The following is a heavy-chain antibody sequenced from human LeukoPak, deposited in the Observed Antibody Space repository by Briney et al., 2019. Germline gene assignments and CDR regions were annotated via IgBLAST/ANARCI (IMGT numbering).Heavy chain of an antibody. J-gene: IGHJ6*03. CDR3: ARTTEGYCRGRSCYSYYYYMDV. CDR2: IYYSGST. CDR1: GGSISYCY. D-gene: IGHD2-15*01. Sequence: PSETLSLTCTVSGGSISYCYWSWIRQPPGKGLEWIGYIYYSGSTNYNPSLKSRVTISVDTSKNQFSLKLSSVTAADTAVYYCARTTEGYCRGRSCYSYYYYMDVWGKGTTVTVSS. V-gene: IGHV4-59*01.